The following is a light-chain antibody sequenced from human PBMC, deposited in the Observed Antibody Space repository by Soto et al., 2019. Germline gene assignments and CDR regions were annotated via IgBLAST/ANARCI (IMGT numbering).Light chain of an antibody. V-gene: IGLV3-25*02. CDR2: KDS. CDR1: NVGSKN. Sequence: SYELTQPPSVSVAPGQTATITCGGNNVGSKNVHWYQQKPGQAPVLVIYKDSERPSGIPERFSGSSSGTTVTLTISGVQAEDEADYYCQSADSSGTYVFGTGTKVTVL. CDR3: QSADSSGTYV. J-gene: IGLJ1*01.